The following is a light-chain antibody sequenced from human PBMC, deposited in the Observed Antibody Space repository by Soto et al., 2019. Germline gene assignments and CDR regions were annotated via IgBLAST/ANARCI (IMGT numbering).Light chain of an antibody. Sequence: EIAMTQSPATLSVSPGERATLSCRASQSVSSKLAWYQQKPGQAPRLLIYDASTRATGIPARFSGSGSGTDFTLTISSLQSEDFAVYYCHQYDHWPQTFGQGTKVDIK. CDR3: HQYDHWPQT. J-gene: IGKJ1*01. CDR2: DAS. V-gene: IGKV3-15*01. CDR1: QSVSSK.